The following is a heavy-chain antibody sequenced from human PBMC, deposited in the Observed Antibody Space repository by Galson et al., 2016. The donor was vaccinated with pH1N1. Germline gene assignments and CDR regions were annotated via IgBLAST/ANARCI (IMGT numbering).Heavy chain of an antibody. D-gene: IGHD1-26*01. CDR3: ASKRVGWELGGNWFDP. V-gene: IGHV4-4*02. CDR2: IYHSGST. CDR1: GGSISSSNW. J-gene: IGHJ5*02. Sequence: SETLSLTCAVSGGSISSSNWWSWVRQPPGKGLEWIGEIYHSGSTHYNPSLKSRVTISVDKSKNQFSLKLSSVTAADTAVYYCASKRVGWELGGNWFDPWGQGTLVTVSS.